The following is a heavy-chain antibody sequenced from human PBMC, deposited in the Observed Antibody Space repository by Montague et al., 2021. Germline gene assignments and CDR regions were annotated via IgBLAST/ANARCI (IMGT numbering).Heavy chain of an antibody. D-gene: IGHD5-24*01. J-gene: IGHJ4*02. V-gene: IGHV4-39*01. Sequence: SETLSLTCTVSGGSISSSSYYWGWIRQPPGKGLEWIGSIYYSGSTYYNPSLQSRVTISVDTSKNQFSLKLSSVTAADTAVYYCASSSRGRWIQSYFDYWGQGTLVAVSS. CDR2: IYYSGST. CDR3: ASSSRGRWIQSYFDY. CDR1: GGSISSSSYY.